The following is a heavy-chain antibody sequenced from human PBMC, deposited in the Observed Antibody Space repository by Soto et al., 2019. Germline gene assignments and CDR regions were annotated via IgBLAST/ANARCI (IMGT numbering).Heavy chain of an antibody. V-gene: IGHV3-23*01. Sequence: GGSLILSCAASGFTFSSYAMSWVRQAPGKGLEWVSAISGSGGSTYYADTVKGRFTISRDNSKNTLYLQMNSLRAEDTAVYYCAKDHWAYGSAPTWGQGTLVTVSS. CDR2: ISGSGGST. J-gene: IGHJ5*02. CDR3: AKDHWAYGSAPT. D-gene: IGHD3-10*01. CDR1: GFTFSSYA.